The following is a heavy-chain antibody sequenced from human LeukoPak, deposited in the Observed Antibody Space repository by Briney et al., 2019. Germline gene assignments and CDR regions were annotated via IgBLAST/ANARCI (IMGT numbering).Heavy chain of an antibody. D-gene: IGHD6-6*01. V-gene: IGHV4-4*09. CDR3: ARRYSSSSVYCFDY. Sequence: SETLSLTCTVSGGSISSYYWSWIRQPPGKGLEWIGYIYTSGSTNYNPSLKSRVTISVDTSKNQFSLKLSSVTAADTAVYYCARRYSSSSVYCFDYWGQGTLVTVSS. CDR1: GGSISSYY. CDR2: IYTSGST. J-gene: IGHJ4*02.